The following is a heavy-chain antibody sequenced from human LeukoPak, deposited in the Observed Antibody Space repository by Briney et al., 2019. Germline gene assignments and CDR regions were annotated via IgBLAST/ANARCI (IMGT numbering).Heavy chain of an antibody. D-gene: IGHD3-16*01. CDR2: INPNSGGT. Sequence: ASVKVSCKASGYTFAGYYMHWVRQAPGQGLEWMGWINPNSGGTNYAQKFQGRVTMTRDTSISTAYMELSRLRSDDTAVYYCARDTGDLDAFDIWGQGTMVTASS. V-gene: IGHV1-2*02. J-gene: IGHJ3*02. CDR1: GYTFAGYY. CDR3: ARDTGDLDAFDI.